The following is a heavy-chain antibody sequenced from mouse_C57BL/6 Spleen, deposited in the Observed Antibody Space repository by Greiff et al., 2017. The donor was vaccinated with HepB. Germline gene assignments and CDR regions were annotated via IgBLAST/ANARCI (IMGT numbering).Heavy chain of an antibody. Sequence: VQLQQSGPELVKPGASVKISCKASGYAFSSSWMNWVKQRPGKGLEWIGRIYPGDGDTNYNGKFKGKATLTADKSSSTAYMQLSSLTSEDSAVYFCARSYYGSPFDYWGQGTTLTVSS. D-gene: IGHD1-1*01. J-gene: IGHJ2*01. CDR3: ARSYYGSPFDY. CDR2: IYPGDGDT. V-gene: IGHV1-82*01. CDR1: GYAFSSSW.